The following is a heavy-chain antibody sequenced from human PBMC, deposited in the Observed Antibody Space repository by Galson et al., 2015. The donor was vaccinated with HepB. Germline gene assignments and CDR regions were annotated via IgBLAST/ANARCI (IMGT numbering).Heavy chain of an antibody. V-gene: IGHV3-30*03. D-gene: IGHD3-9*01. CDR1: GFTFSSDG. Sequence: SLRLSCAASGFTFSSDGMHWVRQAPGKGLEWVAVILNDGTSKYYADSVKGRFTISRDNSKNTLYLQMNSPRAEDTALYFCARGHSFYDFLTQYWGQGTLVTVSS. CDR3: ARGHSFYDFLTQY. CDR2: ILNDGTSK. J-gene: IGHJ4*02.